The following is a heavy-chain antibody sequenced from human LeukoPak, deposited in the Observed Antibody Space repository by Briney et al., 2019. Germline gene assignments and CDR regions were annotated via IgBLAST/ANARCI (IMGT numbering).Heavy chain of an antibody. Sequence: SETLSLTCTVSGGSISSGGYYWSWVRQHPGKGLEWIGYIYYSGSTYYNPSLKGRVTISVDTSKNQFSLKLSSVTAADTAVYYCARGSDSGYDWFDYWGQGTLVTVSS. CDR2: IYYSGST. CDR3: ARGSDSGYDWFDY. D-gene: IGHD5-12*01. J-gene: IGHJ4*02. V-gene: IGHV4-31*03. CDR1: GGSISSGGYY.